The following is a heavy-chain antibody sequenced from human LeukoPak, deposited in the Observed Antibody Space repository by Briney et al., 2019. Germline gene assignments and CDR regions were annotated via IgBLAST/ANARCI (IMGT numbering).Heavy chain of an antibody. CDR1: GFTFSSFG. Sequence: GGSLRLSCAASGFTFSSFGMHWVRQVPGKGLEWVAFIRYDGSDKYYADSVKGRITISRDNSKSTLYLQMNSLRAEDTAVYYCAKEDGGSSGWYYYFDYWGQGTLVTVSS. D-gene: IGHD6-19*01. V-gene: IGHV3-30*02. J-gene: IGHJ4*02. CDR2: IRYDGSDK. CDR3: AKEDGGSSGWYYYFDY.